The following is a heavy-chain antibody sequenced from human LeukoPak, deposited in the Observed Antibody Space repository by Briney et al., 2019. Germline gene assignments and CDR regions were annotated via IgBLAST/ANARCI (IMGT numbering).Heavy chain of an antibody. V-gene: IGHV3-72*01. CDR2: NRNKANSYTT. Sequence: GGSLRLSCAASGFTFSDHYMDWVRQAPGKGLEWVGRNRNKANSYTTEYAASVKGRFTISRDDSKNSLYLQMNSLKTEDTAVYYCARGPDYFDYWGQGTLVTVSS. CDR3: ARGPDYFDY. J-gene: IGHJ4*02. CDR1: GFTFSDHY.